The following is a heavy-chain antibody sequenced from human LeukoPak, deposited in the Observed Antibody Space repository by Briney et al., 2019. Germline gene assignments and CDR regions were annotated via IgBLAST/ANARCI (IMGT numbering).Heavy chain of an antibody. CDR3: AREVLSTGFPIGTYYYDSSGYRRHFDY. D-gene: IGHD3-22*01. CDR2: ISSSGSTI. J-gene: IGHJ4*02. CDR1: GFTFSSYE. V-gene: IGHV3-48*03. Sequence: PGGSLRLSCAASGFTFSSYEMNRVRQAPGKGLEWVSYISSSGSTIYYADSVKGRFTISRDNAKNSLYLQMNSLRAEDTAAYYCAREVLSTGFPIGTYYYDSSGYRRHFDYWGQGTLVTVSS.